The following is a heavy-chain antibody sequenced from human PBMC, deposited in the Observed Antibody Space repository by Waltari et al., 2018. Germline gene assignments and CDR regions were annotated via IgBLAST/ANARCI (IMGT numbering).Heavy chain of an antibody. CDR3: VRHGYSASIFDY. Sequence: QLQLQESGPGLVKPPETLSLTCAVSGVSISSSYWNWIRQPPGKGLEWIGYIYGSGSNTKYNPSLKSRVTLSVDTSKNQFSLKLSSVTAADTAVYYCVRHGYSASIFDYWGQGVLVTVSS. V-gene: IGHV4-59*08. CDR2: IYGSGSNT. CDR1: GVSISSSY. J-gene: IGHJ4*02. D-gene: IGHD6-13*01.